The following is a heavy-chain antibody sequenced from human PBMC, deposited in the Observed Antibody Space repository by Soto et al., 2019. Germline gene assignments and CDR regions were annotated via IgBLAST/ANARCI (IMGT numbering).Heavy chain of an antibody. J-gene: IGHJ3*02. CDR1: GFIVSDTY. Sequence: GSLRLSCTASGFIVSDTYVNWVRQAPGKGLEWVSVISNRGDTHYADSVRGRFSLSRDISDNTLHLQMNNLRVEDTAVYYCAREPRYCRGGSCSITGDAYDIWGQGTMGTVSS. CDR2: ISNRGDT. V-gene: IGHV3-66*01. D-gene: IGHD2-15*01. CDR3: AREPRYCRGGSCSITGDAYDI.